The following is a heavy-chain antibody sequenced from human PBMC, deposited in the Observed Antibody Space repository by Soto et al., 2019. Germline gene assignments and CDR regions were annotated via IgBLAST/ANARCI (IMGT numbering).Heavy chain of an antibody. Sequence: EVQLVESGGVVVQPGGSLRLSCAASGFTFDDYTMHWVRQAPGKGLEWVSLISWGGGSTYYADSVKGRFTISRDNSKNSLYLQMNSLRTEDTALYYCAKASGSTGLFDYWGQGTLVTVSS. CDR2: ISWGGGST. CDR1: GFTFDDYT. CDR3: AKASGSTGLFDY. V-gene: IGHV3-43*01. J-gene: IGHJ4*02. D-gene: IGHD1-26*01.